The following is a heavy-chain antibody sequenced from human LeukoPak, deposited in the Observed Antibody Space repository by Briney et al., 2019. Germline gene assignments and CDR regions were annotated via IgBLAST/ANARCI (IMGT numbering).Heavy chain of an antibody. Sequence: SETLSLTCTVSGGSISSGGYYWSWIRQPPGKGLEWIGYIYHSGSTYYNPSLKSRVTISVDTSMQQFSLKLSSVTAADTAVYYCARHSSVFPMDVWGKGTTVTVSS. CDR3: ARHSSVFPMDV. CDR1: GGSISSGGYY. J-gene: IGHJ6*03. CDR2: IYHSGST. D-gene: IGHD2-21*01. V-gene: IGHV4-30-2*01.